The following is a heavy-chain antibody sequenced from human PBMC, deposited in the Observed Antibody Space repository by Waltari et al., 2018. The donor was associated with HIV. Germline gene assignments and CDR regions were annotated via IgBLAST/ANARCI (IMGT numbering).Heavy chain of an antibody. CDR3: ARVGAAAGKAKYYFDY. Sequence: QVQLQESGPGLVKPSGTLSLTCAVSGGSIRSSNWWRWVRQPPGKGLEWIGEIYHSGSTNYNPSLKSRVTISVDKSKNQFSLKLSSVTAADTAVYYCARVGAAAGKAKYYFDYWGQGTLVTVSS. V-gene: IGHV4-4*02. J-gene: IGHJ4*02. CDR2: IYHSGST. CDR1: GGSIRSSNW. D-gene: IGHD6-13*01.